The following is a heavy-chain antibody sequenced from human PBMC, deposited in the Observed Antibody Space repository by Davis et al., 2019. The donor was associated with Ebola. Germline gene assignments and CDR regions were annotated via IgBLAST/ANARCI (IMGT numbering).Heavy chain of an antibody. J-gene: IGHJ5*02. CDR3: ARGLVTLGYCSSTSCYNSWVDP. Sequence: ASVKVSCKASGYTFTGYYMHWVRQAPGQGLEWMGWINPNSGGTNYAQKFQGWVTMTRDTSISTAYMELSRLRSDDTAVYYCARGLVTLGYCSSTSCYNSWVDPWGQGTLVTVSS. CDR2: INPNSGGT. V-gene: IGHV1-2*04. CDR1: GYTFTGYY. D-gene: IGHD2-2*02.